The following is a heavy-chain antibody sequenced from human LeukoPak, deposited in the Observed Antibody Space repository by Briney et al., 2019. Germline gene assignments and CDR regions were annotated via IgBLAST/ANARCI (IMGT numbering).Heavy chain of an antibody. Sequence: NPSETLSLTCTVSGGSISSYYWSWIRQPPGKGLEWIGYIYYSGSTNYNPSLKSRVTISVDTSKNQFSLKLSSVTAADTAVYYCARTSAVLDYDFWSGYPHYYYYYMDVWGKVTTVTVSS. CDR3: ARTSAVLDYDFWSGYPHYYYYYMDV. V-gene: IGHV4-59*01. J-gene: IGHJ6*03. CDR2: IYYSGST. D-gene: IGHD3-3*01. CDR1: GGSISSYY.